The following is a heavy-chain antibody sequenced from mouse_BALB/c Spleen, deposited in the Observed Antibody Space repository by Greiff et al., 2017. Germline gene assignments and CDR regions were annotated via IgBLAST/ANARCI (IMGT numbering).Heavy chain of an antibody. CDR2: ISSGGST. V-gene: IGHV5-6-5*01. Sequence: DVMLVESGGGLVKPGGSLKLSCAASGFTFSSYAMSWVRQTPEKRLEWVASISSGGSTYYPDSVKGRFTISRDNARNILYLQMSSLRSEDTAMYYCASGSYYAMDYWGQGTSVTVSS. CDR1: GFTFSSYA. J-gene: IGHJ4*01. CDR3: ASGSYYAMDY.